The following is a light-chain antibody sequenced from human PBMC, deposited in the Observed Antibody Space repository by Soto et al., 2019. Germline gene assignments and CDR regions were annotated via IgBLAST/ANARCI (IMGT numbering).Light chain of an antibody. V-gene: IGLV2-14*01. CDR1: SSDIGGYNY. CDR3: CSYTTTSTPFV. CDR2: EVS. J-gene: IGLJ1*01. Sequence: QSELTQPAAVSGSPGQSITISCTGTSSDIGGYNYVSWYQQHPGKAPKLMISEVSNRPSGVSNRFSGSKSGNTASLTISGLQTEDEADYYCCSYTTTSTPFVFGTGTKVTVL.